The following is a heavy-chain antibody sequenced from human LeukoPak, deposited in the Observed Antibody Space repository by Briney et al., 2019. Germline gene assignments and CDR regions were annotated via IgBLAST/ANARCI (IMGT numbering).Heavy chain of an antibody. D-gene: IGHD1-1*01. CDR1: GGSIRSHH. V-gene: IGHV4-59*11. J-gene: IGHJ5*02. CDR3: AKRDRGGWFDP. CDR2: TLYTGAT. Sequence: PSETLSLTCTVSGGSIRSHHWTWIRQAPGKRLEWIGYTLYTGATYYNPSLRSRVTISIDTSKNQFSLKVTSVTTADTAVYYCAKRDRGGWFDPWGQGTLVTVSS.